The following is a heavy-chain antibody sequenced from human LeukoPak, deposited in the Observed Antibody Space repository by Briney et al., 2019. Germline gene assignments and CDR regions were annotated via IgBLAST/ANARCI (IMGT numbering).Heavy chain of an antibody. D-gene: IGHD3-10*01. CDR3: VKAGGSGTYYFDY. CDR2: ISSNGGST. Sequence: GGSLRLSCSASGFTFSSYAMHWVRQAPGKGLEYVSAISSNGGSTYYADSVKGRFTISRDNSKNTLYLQMSSLRAEDTAVYYCVKAGGSGTYYFDYWGQGTLATVSS. V-gene: IGHV3-64D*06. CDR1: GFTFSSYA. J-gene: IGHJ4*02.